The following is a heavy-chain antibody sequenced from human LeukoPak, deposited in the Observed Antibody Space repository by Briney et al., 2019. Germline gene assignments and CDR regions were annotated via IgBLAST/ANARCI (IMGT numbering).Heavy chain of an antibody. CDR1: GFTFSSYE. J-gene: IGHJ4*02. CDR2: ISSSGSTI. CDR3: ARDHMVRGVIAYDY. Sequence: GGSLRLSCAASGFTFSSYEMNWVRQAPGKGLEWVSYISSSGSTIYYADSVKGRFTISRDNAKNSLYLQMNSLRAEDTAVYYCARDHMVRGVIAYDYWGQGTLVTVSS. D-gene: IGHD3-10*01. V-gene: IGHV3-48*03.